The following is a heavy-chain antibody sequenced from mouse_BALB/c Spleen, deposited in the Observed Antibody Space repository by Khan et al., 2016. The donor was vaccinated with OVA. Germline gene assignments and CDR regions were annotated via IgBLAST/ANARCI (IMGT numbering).Heavy chain of an antibody. CDR1: GFTFSTYA. Sequence: EVHLVESGGGLVKSGGSLKLSCAASGFTFSTYAMSWVRQTPEKRLEWVATISTGDTYTYYPDSVKGRFTISRDNAKNTLYLQMRSLRYEDTAMYYCARPPITTVVATSYWFFDVWGAGTTVTVST. CDR3: ARPPITTVVATSYWFFDV. D-gene: IGHD1-1*01. J-gene: IGHJ1*01. V-gene: IGHV5-9-3*01. CDR2: ISTGDTYT.